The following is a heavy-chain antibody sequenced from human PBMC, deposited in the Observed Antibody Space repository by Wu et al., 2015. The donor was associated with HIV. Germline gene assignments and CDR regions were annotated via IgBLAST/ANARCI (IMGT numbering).Heavy chain of an antibody. CDR1: GGTFSSYA. D-gene: IGHD5-24*01. CDR2: IIPIFGTA. Sequence: QVQLVQSGAEVKKPGSSVKVSCKASGGTFSSYAISWVRQAPGQGLEWMGRIIPIFGTANYAQKFQGRVTITADESTSTAYMELGSLRSEDTAVYYCARDREMATIPVDYYYYGMDVWGQGTTVTVSS. J-gene: IGHJ6*02. V-gene: IGHV1-69*13. CDR3: ARDREMATIPVDYYYYGMDV.